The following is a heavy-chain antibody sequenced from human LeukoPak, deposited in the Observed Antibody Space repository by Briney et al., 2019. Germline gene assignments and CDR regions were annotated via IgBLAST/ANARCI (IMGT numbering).Heavy chain of an antibody. V-gene: IGHV3-30-3*01. CDR3: ARDNDGAAAGSFDY. Sequence: PGRSLRLSCAASGFTFSSYAMHWVRQAPGKGLEWVAVISYDGSNKYYADSVKGRFTISRDNSKSTLYLQMNSLRAEDTAVYYCARDNDGAAAGSFDYWGQGTLVTVSS. CDR1: GFTFSSYA. J-gene: IGHJ4*02. CDR2: ISYDGSNK. D-gene: IGHD6-13*01.